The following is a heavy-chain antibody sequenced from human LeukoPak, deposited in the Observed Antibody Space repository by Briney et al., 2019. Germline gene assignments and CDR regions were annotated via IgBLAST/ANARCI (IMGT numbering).Heavy chain of an antibody. CDR1: SGSYSGNY. J-gene: IGHJ4*02. CDR2: LNHSGST. V-gene: IGHV4-34*01. D-gene: IGHD1-26*01. CDR3: ARSRAGGAVH. Sequence: SETLSLTCVVSSGSYSGNYWNWIRQSPGKGLEWVGELNHSGSTNYNPSLKSRVTISLDTSKKQSSLKLNSVTAADSAVSYGARSRAGGAVHWGQGTLVTVSS.